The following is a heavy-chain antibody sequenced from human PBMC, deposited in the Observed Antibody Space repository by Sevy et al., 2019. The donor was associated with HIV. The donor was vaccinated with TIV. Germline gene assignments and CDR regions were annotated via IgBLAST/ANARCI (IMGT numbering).Heavy chain of an antibody. D-gene: IGHD3-22*01. CDR3: ATGVILDYYDSSGYSYYFDY. Sequence: ASVKVSCKVSGYTFTELSMHWVRQAPGKGLEWMGGFDPEDGETIYAQKFQGRVTMTEDTSTDTAYMELSSLRSEDTAVYYCATGVILDYYDSSGYSYYFDYWGQGTLVTVSS. V-gene: IGHV1-24*01. J-gene: IGHJ4*02. CDR1: GYTFTELS. CDR2: FDPEDGET.